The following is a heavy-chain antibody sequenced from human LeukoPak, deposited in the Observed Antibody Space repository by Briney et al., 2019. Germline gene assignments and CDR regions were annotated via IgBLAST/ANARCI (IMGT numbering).Heavy chain of an antibody. J-gene: IGHJ4*02. CDR1: GGSISSYY. Sequence: SETLSLTCTVSGGSISSYYWSWIRQPPGKGLEWIGYIYYSGSTNYNPSLKSRVTISVDTSKNQFSLKLSSVTAADTAVYYGASTDWGSYLFDYWGQGTLVTVSS. CDR2: IYYSGST. CDR3: ASTDWGSYLFDY. V-gene: IGHV4-59*01. D-gene: IGHD3-16*02.